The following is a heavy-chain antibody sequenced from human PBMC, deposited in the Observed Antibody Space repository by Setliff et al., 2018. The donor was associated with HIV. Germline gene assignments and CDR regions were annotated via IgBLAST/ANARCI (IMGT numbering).Heavy chain of an antibody. J-gene: IGHJ4*02. V-gene: IGHV3-23*01. CDR3: ASLGYGNPSWGY. CDR1: GFTFSSYE. D-gene: IGHD4-4*01. CDR2: LSGSGGST. Sequence: PGGSLRLSCAASGFTFSSYEMNWVRQAPGKGLEWVSSLSGSGGSTYYADSVKGRFTISRDNSKNTLYLQMNSLRAEDTAVYYCASLGYGNPSWGYWGQGTLVTVSS.